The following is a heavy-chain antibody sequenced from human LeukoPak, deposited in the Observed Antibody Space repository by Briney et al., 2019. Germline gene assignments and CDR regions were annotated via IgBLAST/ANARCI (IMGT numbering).Heavy chain of an antibody. Sequence: SETLSLTCTVSGGSITSYYWSWIRQPPGKGLEWIGYMYYSGSTNYNRSLKSRVTTSVDTSKNQFSLKLSSVTAADTAVYYCARATLGFGYYFDYWGQGTLVTVSS. CDR3: ARATLGFGYYFDY. J-gene: IGHJ4*02. D-gene: IGHD3-16*01. CDR2: MYYSGST. V-gene: IGHV4-59*01. CDR1: GGSITSYY.